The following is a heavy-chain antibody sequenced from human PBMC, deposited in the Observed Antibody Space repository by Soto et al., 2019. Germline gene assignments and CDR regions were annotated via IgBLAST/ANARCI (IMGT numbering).Heavy chain of an antibody. D-gene: IGHD3-10*01. J-gene: IGHJ3*02. CDR3: AREGWGVIIGAFDI. CDR2: ISYDGSNK. V-gene: IGHV3-30-3*01. CDR1: GFTFSSYA. Sequence: GGSLRLSCAASGFTFSSYAMHWVRQAPGKGLEWVAVISYDGSNKYYADSVKGRFTISRDNSKNTLYLQMNSLRAEDTAVYYCAREGWGVIIGAFDIWGQGTMVTVSS.